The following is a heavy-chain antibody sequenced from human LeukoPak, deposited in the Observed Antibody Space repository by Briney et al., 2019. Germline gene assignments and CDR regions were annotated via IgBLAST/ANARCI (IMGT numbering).Heavy chain of an antibody. J-gene: IGHJ3*02. CDR3: ARDFPVASDGAFDI. V-gene: IGHV3-74*01. Sequence: GGSLRLSCAASGFTFSSYAMSWARQAPGKGLVWVSRINSDGSSTSYADSVKGRFTISRDNAKNALYLQMNSLRAEDTAVYYCARDFPVASDGAFDIWGQGTMVTVSS. D-gene: IGHD6-25*01. CDR1: GFTFSSYA. CDR2: INSDGSST.